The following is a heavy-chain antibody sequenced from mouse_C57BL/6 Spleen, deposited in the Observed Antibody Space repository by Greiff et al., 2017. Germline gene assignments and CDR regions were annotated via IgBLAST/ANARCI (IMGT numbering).Heavy chain of an antibody. CDR2: ILPGSGST. D-gene: IGHD2-3*01. CDR1: GYTFTGYW. V-gene: IGHV1-9*01. Sequence: QVQLQQSGAELMKPGASVKLSCKATGYTFTGYWIEWVKQRPGHGLEWIGEILPGSGSTYYNEKFKGKATFTADTSSNTAYMQLSSLTTEDSAIYYCASWNGWAMDYWGQGTSVTVSS. CDR3: ASWNGWAMDY. J-gene: IGHJ4*01.